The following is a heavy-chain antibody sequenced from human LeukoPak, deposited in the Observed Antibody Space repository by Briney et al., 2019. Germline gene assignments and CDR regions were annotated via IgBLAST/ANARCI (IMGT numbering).Heavy chain of an antibody. CDR3: ARDSRTYYGGNSESITDY. D-gene: IGHD4-17*01. V-gene: IGHV1-69*04. Sequence: SVKVSCKAFGGTFSSYAISWVRQAPGQGLEWMGRIIPILGIANYAQKFQGRVTITADKSTRTAYMELSSLRSEDTAVYYCARDSRTYYGGNSESITDYWGQGTLVTVSS. CDR2: IIPILGIA. J-gene: IGHJ4*02. CDR1: GGTFSSYA.